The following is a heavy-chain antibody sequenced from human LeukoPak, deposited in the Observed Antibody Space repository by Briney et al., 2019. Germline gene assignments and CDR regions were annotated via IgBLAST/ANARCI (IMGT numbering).Heavy chain of an antibody. V-gene: IGHV3-30*02. CDR3: RGFYGDYETYFDY. CDR2: IRYDGSNK. CDR1: GFTFSSYG. J-gene: IGHJ4*02. Sequence: GGSLRLSCAASGFTFSSYGMHWVRQAPGKGLEWVAFIRYDGSNKYYADAVKGRFTISRDNSKNTLYLQMNSLRAEDTAVYYCRGFYGDYETYFDYWGQGTLVTVSS. D-gene: IGHD4-17*01.